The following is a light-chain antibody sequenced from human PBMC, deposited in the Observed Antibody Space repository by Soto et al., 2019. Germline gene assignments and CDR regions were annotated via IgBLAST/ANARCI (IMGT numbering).Light chain of an antibody. CDR2: GAS. CDR3: RHHNNWPPGT. Sequence: VMTQSPATLSVSPGERATLSCRASQSVDDNLAWYRQKPGQAPRLLIYGASTRATGIPARCIGGGAGAEFTLTTISLQSHEYSAFYCRHHNNWPPGTFGQGTKVDIK. CDR1: QSVDDN. J-gene: IGKJ1*01. V-gene: IGKV3-15*01.